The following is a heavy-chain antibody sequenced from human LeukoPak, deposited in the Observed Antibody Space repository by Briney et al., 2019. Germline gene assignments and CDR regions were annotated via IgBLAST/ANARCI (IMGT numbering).Heavy chain of an antibody. J-gene: IGHJ6*02. CDR1: GFTFSSYA. V-gene: IGHV3-74*01. CDR2: INSDGGIT. D-gene: IGHD5-18*01. CDR3: ARDAVDTANAV. Sequence: GRSLRLSCAASGFTFSSYAMHWVRQAPGKGLVWVSHINSDGGITSYADSVKGRFTISRDNAKNTLYLQMNSLRAEDTAVYYCARDAVDTANAVWGQGTTVTVSS.